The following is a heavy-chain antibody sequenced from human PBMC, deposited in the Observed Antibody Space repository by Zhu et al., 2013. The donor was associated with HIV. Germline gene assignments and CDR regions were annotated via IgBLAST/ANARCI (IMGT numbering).Heavy chain of an antibody. CDR1: GITFSSSG. V-gene: IGHV3-33*01. CDR3: ARDKGVSCLDY. Sequence: QVQLVESGGGVVQPGRSLRLSCTTSGITFSSSGMHWVRQAPGKGLEWVAFIWSDGSNQYYADSVKGRFTISRDNSKDTLNLQMNSLRVEDTAVYYCARDKGVSCLDYVGPGNPGHRSPQ. CDR2: IWSDGSNQ. J-gene: IGHJ4*02. D-gene: IGHD2-8*01.